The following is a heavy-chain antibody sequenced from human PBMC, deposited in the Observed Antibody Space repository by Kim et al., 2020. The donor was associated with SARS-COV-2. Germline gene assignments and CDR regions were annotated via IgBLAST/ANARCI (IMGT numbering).Heavy chain of an antibody. V-gene: IGHV4-39*01. CDR3: ARHVYYDFWSGYYMGYYFDY. D-gene: IGHD3-3*01. J-gene: IGHJ4*02. Sequence: RVTISVDTSKNQFSLKLSSVTAADTAVYYCARHVYYDFWSGYYMGYYFDYWGQGTLVTVSS.